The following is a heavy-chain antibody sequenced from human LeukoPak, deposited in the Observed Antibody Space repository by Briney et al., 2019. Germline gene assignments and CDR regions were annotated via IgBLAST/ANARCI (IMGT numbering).Heavy chain of an antibody. CDR2: IYHSGST. D-gene: IGHD4-23*01. J-gene: IGHJ4*02. Sequence: PSETLSLTCTVSGYSISSGYYWGWIRQPPGKGLEWIGSIYHSGSTYYNPSLKSRVTISVDTSKNQSSLKLSSVTAADTAVYYCARDLSGGNSGDYWGQGTLVTVSS. CDR1: GYSISSGYY. V-gene: IGHV4-38-2*02. CDR3: ARDLSGGNSGDY.